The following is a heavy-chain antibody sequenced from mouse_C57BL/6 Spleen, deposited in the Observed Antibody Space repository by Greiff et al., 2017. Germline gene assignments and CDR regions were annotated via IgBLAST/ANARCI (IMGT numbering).Heavy chain of an antibody. CDR3: ARSDSSGYHTPSWFAY. J-gene: IGHJ3*01. CDR2: IDPSDSYT. D-gene: IGHD3-2*02. V-gene: IGHV1-50*01. CDR1: GYTFTSYW. Sequence: QVQLQQPGAELVKPGASVKLSCKASGYTFTSYWMQWVKQRPGQGLEWIGEIDPSDSYTNYNQKFKGKATLTVDTSSSTAYMQLSSLTSEDSAVYYCARSDSSGYHTPSWFAYWGQGTLVTVSA.